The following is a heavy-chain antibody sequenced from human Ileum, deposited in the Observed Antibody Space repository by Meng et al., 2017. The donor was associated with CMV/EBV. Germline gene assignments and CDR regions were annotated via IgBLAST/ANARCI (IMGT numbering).Heavy chain of an antibody. D-gene: IGHD2-2*01. J-gene: IGHJ6*02. Sequence: GGSLRLSCAGSGFSFSNYEMTWVRQEPGKGLEWLGHISNSGSTIYYADSVKGRVTISRDNAKNSLYLQMNSLRAEDTALYYCAGQDCSSTRCSYHFYYGMDVWGQGTTVTVSS. V-gene: IGHV3-48*03. CDR3: AGQDCSSTRCSYHFYYGMDV. CDR2: ISNSGSTI. CDR1: GFSFSNYE.